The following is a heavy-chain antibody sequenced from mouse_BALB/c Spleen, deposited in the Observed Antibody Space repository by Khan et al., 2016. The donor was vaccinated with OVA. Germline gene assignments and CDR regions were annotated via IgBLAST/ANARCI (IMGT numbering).Heavy chain of an antibody. CDR2: IRYDGSS. D-gene: IGHD3-1*01. CDR3: ARGGSSGPAWFAY. Sequence: EVQLQESGPGLVKPSQSLSLTCSVTGYSITSGYFWNWIRQFPGNKLEWMGYIRYDGSSNYNPSLKTRISITRDTSKNQFFLKLNSVTPEDTATYYSARGGSSGPAWFAYWGQGTLVTVSA. V-gene: IGHV3-6*02. CDR1: GYSITSGYF. J-gene: IGHJ3*01.